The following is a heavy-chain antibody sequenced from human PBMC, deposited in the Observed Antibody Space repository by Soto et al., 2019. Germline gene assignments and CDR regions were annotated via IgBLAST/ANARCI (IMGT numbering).Heavy chain of an antibody. Sequence: ASETMSLTCTLSGGCITSYYCSWIRQPPGKGLEWIGYIYYSGSTNYNPSLKSRVTISVDTSKNQFSLKLSSVTAADTAVYYCARGLISGYYLYDAFDIWGQGTMVT. CDR1: GGCITSYY. CDR2: IYYSGST. V-gene: IGHV4-59*01. J-gene: IGHJ3*02. CDR3: ARGLISGYYLYDAFDI. D-gene: IGHD3-22*01.